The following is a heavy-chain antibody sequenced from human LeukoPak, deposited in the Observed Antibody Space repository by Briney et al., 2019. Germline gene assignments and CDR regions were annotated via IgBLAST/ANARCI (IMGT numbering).Heavy chain of an antibody. CDR1: GFNVSSHH. CDR2: IYSGGFSGACP. Sequence: AGGSLRLSCAVSGFNVSSHHMNWVRQAPGKGLEWVSDIYSGGFSGACPHYADSVKGRFTTSGESSKNRLYLKMNSLRVDDTAVYYFARDMRGDGFNSFDHWGLGNLVTVSS. V-gene: IGHV3-66*01. J-gene: IGHJ4*02. CDR3: ARDMRGDGFNSFDH. D-gene: IGHD5-24*01.